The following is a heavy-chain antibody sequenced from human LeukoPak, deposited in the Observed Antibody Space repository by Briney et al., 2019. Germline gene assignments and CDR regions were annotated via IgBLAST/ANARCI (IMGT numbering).Heavy chain of an antibody. J-gene: IGHJ4*02. CDR2: ISSSGSTI. Sequence: GGSLRLSCAVSGFTFSDYYMSWIRQAPGKGLEWVSYISSSGSTISYADSVKGRFTISRDNAKNSLYLQMNSLRAEDTAVYYCARAAGGSIMIIDYWGQGTLVTVSS. CDR3: ARAAGGSIMIIDY. CDR1: GFTFSDYY. V-gene: IGHV3-11*01. D-gene: IGHD3-16*01.